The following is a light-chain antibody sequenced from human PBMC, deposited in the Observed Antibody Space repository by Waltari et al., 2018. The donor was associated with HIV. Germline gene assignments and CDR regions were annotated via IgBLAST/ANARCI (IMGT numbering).Light chain of an antibody. CDR1: QSLVNTDGTTY. CDR3: MQATQFPYT. J-gene: IGKJ2*01. Sequence: EIVMTQAPLSSAVTLGQPASISCRSSQSLVNTDGTTYLSWLHQRPGQPPRLLIYTISNRFSGVPDIFSGSGAGTDFTLRISRVELEDVGVYYCMQATQFPYTFGQGTRLEIK. V-gene: IGKV2-24*01. CDR2: TIS.